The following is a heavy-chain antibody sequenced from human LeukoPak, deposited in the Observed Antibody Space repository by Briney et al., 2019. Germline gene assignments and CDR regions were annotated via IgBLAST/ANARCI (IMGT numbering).Heavy chain of an antibody. Sequence: SETLSLTCTVSGGSISSSSYYWGWIRQPPGKGLEWIGSIYYSGSTYYNPSLKSRVTISVDTSKNQFSLKLSSVTAADTAVYYCARHQPGGYFIVATIPPFDYWGQGTLVTVSS. CDR1: GGSISSSSYY. CDR2: IYYSGST. CDR3: ARHQPGGYFIVATIPPFDY. D-gene: IGHD5-12*01. J-gene: IGHJ4*02. V-gene: IGHV4-39*01.